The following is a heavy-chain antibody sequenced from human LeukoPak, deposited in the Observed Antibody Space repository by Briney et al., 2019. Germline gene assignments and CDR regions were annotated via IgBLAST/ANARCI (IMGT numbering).Heavy chain of an antibody. CDR1: GFTFSSYS. CDR3: ARDDSHGYHFFDS. D-gene: IGHD3-22*01. V-gene: IGHV3-21*01. J-gene: IGHJ4*02. CDR2: IRGSGEFI. Sequence: PGGSLRLSCAASGFTFSSYSMNWIRQTPGKGLEWVSSIRGSGEFIYYVDSVRGRFTISRDNGKNSLYLQMNSLRPEDTAVYYCARDDSHGYHFFDSWGQGTLVTVSS.